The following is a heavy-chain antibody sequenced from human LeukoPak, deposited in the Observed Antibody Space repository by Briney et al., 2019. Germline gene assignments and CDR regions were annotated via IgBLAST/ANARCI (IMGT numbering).Heavy chain of an antibody. J-gene: IGHJ4*02. CDR2: IYHSGST. V-gene: IGHV4-30-2*01. CDR1: GGSISSGGYY. CDR3: ARSGEYYDFWSGYYIYFDY. Sequence: PSQTLSLTCTVSGGSISSGGYYWSWIRQPPGKGLEWIGYIYHSGSTYYNPSLKSRVTISVDRSKNQFSLKLSSVTAADTAVYYCARSGEYYDFWSGYYIYFDYWGQGTLVTVSS. D-gene: IGHD3-3*01.